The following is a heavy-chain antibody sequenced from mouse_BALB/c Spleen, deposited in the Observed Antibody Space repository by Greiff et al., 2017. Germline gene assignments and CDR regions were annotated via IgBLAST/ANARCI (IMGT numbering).Heavy chain of an antibody. CDR1: GFNIKDTY. Sequence: VQLQQSGAELVKPGASVKLSCTASGFNIKDTYMHWVKQRPEQGLEWIGRIDPANGNTKYDPKFQGKATITADTSSNTAYLQLSSLTSEDTAVYYCARRDYGNSYWYFDVWGAGTTVTVSS. V-gene: IGHV14-3*02. CDR2: IDPANGNT. J-gene: IGHJ1*01. CDR3: ARRDYGNSYWYFDV. D-gene: IGHD2-1*01.